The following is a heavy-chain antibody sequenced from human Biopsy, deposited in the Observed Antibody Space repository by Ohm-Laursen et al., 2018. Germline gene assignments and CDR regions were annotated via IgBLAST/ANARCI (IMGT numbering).Heavy chain of an antibody. CDR1: GFTFSDHY. V-gene: IGHV3-72*01. J-gene: IGHJ4*02. CDR3: ARMFARPVPCSGSTFYPEDDY. Sequence: GSLRLSCAASGFTFSDHYMEWVRQAPGKGLEWVGRCRNKANRYTKEYAASVKGRFTISRDESETSMYLQMSGLKTEDTAVYYCARMFARPVPCSGSTFYPEDDYWGQGTLVTVSS. CDR2: CRNKANRYTK. D-gene: IGHD2-15*01.